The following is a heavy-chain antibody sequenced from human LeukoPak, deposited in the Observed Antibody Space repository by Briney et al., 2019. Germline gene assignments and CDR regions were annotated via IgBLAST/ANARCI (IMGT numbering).Heavy chain of an antibody. CDR2: IYYSGST. J-gene: IGHJ5*02. D-gene: IGHD3-10*01. CDR1: GGSISSDDYY. V-gene: IGHV4-30-4*01. Sequence: PSETLSLTCTVSGGSISSDDYYWSWIRQPPGKGLEWIGYIYYSGSTYYNPSLKSRVTISVDTSKNQFSLKLSSVTAADTAVYYCARAYYYGSGSYGFDPWGQGTLVTVSS. CDR3: ARAYYYGSGSYGFDP.